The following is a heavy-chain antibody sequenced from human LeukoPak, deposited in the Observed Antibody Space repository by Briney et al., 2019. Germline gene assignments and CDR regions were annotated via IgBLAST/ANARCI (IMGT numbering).Heavy chain of an antibody. D-gene: IGHD6-19*01. J-gene: IGHJ4*02. Sequence: ASVKVSCKASGYTFTGYYMHWVRQAPGQGLEWMGWINPNSGGTNYAQKFQGRVTMTRDTSTSTAYMELSRLRSDDTAVYYCARDRDSSGWYPLDYWGQGTLVTVSS. V-gene: IGHV1-2*02. CDR3: ARDRDSSGWYPLDY. CDR1: GYTFTGYY. CDR2: INPNSGGT.